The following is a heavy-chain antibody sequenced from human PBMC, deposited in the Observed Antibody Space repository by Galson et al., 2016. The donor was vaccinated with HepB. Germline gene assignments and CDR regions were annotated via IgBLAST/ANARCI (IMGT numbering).Heavy chain of an antibody. Sequence: ETLSLTCSVSAGSISRYYWSWIRQPPGKGLEWIGYINHSGSTSYNPSLKSRVTISVDTSTDQISLRLRSVTSADTAVYYCERSNSWSHYFDYWGQGSLVTVSS. CDR2: INHSGST. CDR3: ERSNSWSHYFDY. J-gene: IGHJ4*02. V-gene: IGHV4-59*01. CDR1: AGSISRYY. D-gene: IGHD2/OR15-2a*01.